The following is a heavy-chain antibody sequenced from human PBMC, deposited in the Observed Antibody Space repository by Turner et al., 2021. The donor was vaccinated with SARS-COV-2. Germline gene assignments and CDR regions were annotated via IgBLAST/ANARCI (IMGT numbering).Heavy chain of an antibody. CDR3: ARLLNPGSYYYYYYGMDV. Sequence: QLQLQESGPGLVKPSETLSLTCTVSGGPISSSNYCWGWIRQPPGNGLEWIGSIYSSGSTYYNPSLKSRVTISVDTSKTQFSLKLSSVTAADTAVYYCARLLNPGSYYYYYYGMDVWGQGTTVTVSS. CDR1: GGPISSSNYC. CDR2: IYSSGST. V-gene: IGHV4-39*01. D-gene: IGHD3-10*01. J-gene: IGHJ6*02.